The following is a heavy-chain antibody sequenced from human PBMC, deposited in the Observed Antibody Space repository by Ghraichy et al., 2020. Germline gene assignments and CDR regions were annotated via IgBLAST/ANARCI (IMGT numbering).Heavy chain of an antibody. Sequence: SVKVSCEASGGTLNDHTFNWVRQAPGRGLEWMGRILPTIGFANYAQKFQGRCTITADRYTNTVYMELSSLTFDDTAVYYCSTDTSGSYWGQGSLVSVSS. V-gene: IGHV1-69*02. CDR2: ILPTIGFA. CDR1: GGTLNDHT. J-gene: IGHJ4*02. CDR3: STDTSGSY. D-gene: IGHD5-18*01.